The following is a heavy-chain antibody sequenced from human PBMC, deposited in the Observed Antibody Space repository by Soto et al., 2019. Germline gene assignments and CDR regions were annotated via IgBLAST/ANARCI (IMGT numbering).Heavy chain of an antibody. CDR1: GFTFSNYN. CDR3: ARDRVGLDY. V-gene: IGHV3-48*02. CDR2: ISTTRTTI. Sequence: GGSLRLSCEASGFTFSNYNMNWVRQAPGKGLEWLAYISTTRTTIYYADSVKGRFTIARDNVKSSLYLYMNSLRDEDTAVYYCARDRVGLDYWGQGTLVTVSS. D-gene: IGHD3-16*01. J-gene: IGHJ4*02.